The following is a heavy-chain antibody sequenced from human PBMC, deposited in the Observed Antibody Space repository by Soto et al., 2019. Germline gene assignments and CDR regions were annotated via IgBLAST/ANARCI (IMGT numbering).Heavy chain of an antibody. Sequence: SVEVSCRASGGTFSSYAISWVRQAPGQGLEWMGGIIPIFGTANYAQKFQGRVTITADESTSTAYMELSSLRSEDTAVYYCARSPIVVVPAAIRLSAFDIWGQGTMVTVSS. J-gene: IGHJ3*02. CDR2: IIPIFGTA. D-gene: IGHD2-2*02. CDR1: GGTFSSYA. V-gene: IGHV1-69*13. CDR3: ARSPIVVVPAAIRLSAFDI.